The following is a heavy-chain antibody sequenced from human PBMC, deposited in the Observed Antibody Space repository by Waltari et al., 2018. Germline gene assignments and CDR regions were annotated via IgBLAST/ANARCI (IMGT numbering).Heavy chain of an antibody. CDR2: GDDEEGET. J-gene: IGHJ6*03. V-gene: IGHV1-69-2*01. D-gene: IGHD1-26*01. CDR1: GYTFTDYY. CDR3: ATAGVGDGGVYYYMDV. Sequence: EVQLVQSGAEVKKPGATVKISCKASGYTFTDYYMHWVQQAPGKGLEWMGRGDDEEGETIYAEKVQGRGTRTADTSTDTAYMELRSLRAEDTAVYYCATAGVGDGGVYYYMDVWGKGTTVTVSS.